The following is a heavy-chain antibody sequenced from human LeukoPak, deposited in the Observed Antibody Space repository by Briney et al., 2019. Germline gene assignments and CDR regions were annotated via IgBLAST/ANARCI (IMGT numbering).Heavy chain of an antibody. D-gene: IGHD6-13*01. Sequence: ASVKVSCKASGYTFTTYGISWVRQAPGQGLEWMGWISTYSGATNYVQNLQGRVTMTTDTSTTTAYMELRSLRADDTAVYYCAIGSSSWYAAIDYWGQGTLVTVSS. V-gene: IGHV1-18*04. CDR2: ISTYSGAT. J-gene: IGHJ4*02. CDR1: GYTFTTYG. CDR3: AIGSSSWYAAIDY.